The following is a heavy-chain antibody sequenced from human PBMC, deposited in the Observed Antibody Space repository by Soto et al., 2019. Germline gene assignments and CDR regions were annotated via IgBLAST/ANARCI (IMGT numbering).Heavy chain of an antibody. J-gene: IGHJ4*02. Sequence: QLQLQESSPGLVKPSETLSLTCTVSGGSISSSSYYWGWIRQPPGKGLEWIGNIYYSGNTYYNPSLKSRVTISVDTSKNQFSLKLSSVTAADTAVYYCARRGRDDQPFDYWGQGTLVTVSS. CDR1: GGSISSSSYY. V-gene: IGHV4-39*01. CDR3: ARRGRDDQPFDY. CDR2: IYYSGNT. D-gene: IGHD1-26*01.